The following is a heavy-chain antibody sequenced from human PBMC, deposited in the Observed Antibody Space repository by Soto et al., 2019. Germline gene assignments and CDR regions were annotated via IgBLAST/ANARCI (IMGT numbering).Heavy chain of an antibody. J-gene: IGHJ5*02. Sequence: SETLSLTCAVYGGSFSGYYWSWIRQPPGKGLEWIGEINHSGSTNYNPSLKSRVTISVDTSKNQFSLKLSSVTAADTAVYYCARDVVVVAATSPYNWFDPWGQGTLVTVSS. CDR3: ARDVVVVAATSPYNWFDP. D-gene: IGHD2-15*01. V-gene: IGHV4-34*01. CDR1: GGSFSGYY. CDR2: INHSGST.